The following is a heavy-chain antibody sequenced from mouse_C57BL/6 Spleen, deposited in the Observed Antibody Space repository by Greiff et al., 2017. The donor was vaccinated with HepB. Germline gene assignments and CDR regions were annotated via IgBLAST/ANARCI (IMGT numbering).Heavy chain of an antibody. Sequence: EVQLQQSGPELVKPGASVKISCKASGYSFTDYHMNWVKQSTGKSLEWIGVINPNYGTTSYNQKFKGKATVAVDQSSSTAYMQLNSLTSEDSAVYYCARTGRTGTGYFDVWGTGTTVTVSS. CDR1: GYSFTDYH. CDR3: ARTGRTGTGYFDV. CDR2: INPNYGTT. D-gene: IGHD4-1*01. J-gene: IGHJ1*03. V-gene: IGHV1-39*01.